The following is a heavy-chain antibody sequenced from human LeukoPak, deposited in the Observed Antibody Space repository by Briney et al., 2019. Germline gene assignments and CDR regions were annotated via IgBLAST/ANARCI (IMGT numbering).Heavy chain of an antibody. CDR1: GFTVSSSY. Sequence: GGSLRLSCAVSGFTVSSSYMTWVRQAPGKGLEWVSITYSDGNTYYAESVKGRFTVSRGYSKNTLYLQMNSLRVEDTAMYYCARDLSYFDYWGQGALVTVSS. V-gene: IGHV3-53*01. CDR2: TYSDGNT. J-gene: IGHJ4*02. CDR3: ARDLSYFDY.